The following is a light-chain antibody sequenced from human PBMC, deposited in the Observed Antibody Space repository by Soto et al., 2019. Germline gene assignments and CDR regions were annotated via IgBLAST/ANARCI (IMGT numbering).Light chain of an antibody. V-gene: IGLV2-14*01. J-gene: IGLJ1*01. CDR1: ISDFGGYNY. CDR2: EVT. CDR3: TSYTDTSVYV. Sequence: QPALTQPASVSGSPGQSISISCTGTISDFGGYNYVSWYQQHPGKTPKLLIYEVTNRPSGVSSRFSASKSGNTASLTISGLQAEDEADYYCTSYTDTSVYVFGTGTKVTVL.